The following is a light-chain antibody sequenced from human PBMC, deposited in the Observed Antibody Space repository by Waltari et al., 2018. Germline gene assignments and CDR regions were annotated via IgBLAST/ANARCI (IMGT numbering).Light chain of an antibody. CDR1: QHIVPW. V-gene: IGKV1-5*03. CDR2: LAS. J-gene: IGKJ3*01. Sequence: DIQMTQSPSTLSASVGDRVTITCPASQHIVPWLAWYQQQPGVAPKLLIYLASSLQSVFPCRFSGTGAATEFTLTIGSLQHDDFATYYCQQYDSSPVTFGPGTKVDVK. CDR3: QQYDSSPVT.